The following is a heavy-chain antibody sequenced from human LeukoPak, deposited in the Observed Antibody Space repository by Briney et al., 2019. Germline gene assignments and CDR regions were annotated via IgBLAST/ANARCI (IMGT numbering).Heavy chain of an antibody. CDR1: GGSVSSSSYY. V-gene: IGHV4-61*01. Sequence: SETLSLTCTVSGGSVSSSSYYWSWIRQPPGKGLEWIGYIYYSGTINYNPSLKSRVTISVDTSKNQFSLKLNSVTAADTAVYYCARDHLSNWFDPWGQGTLVTVSS. CDR3: ARDHLSNWFDP. J-gene: IGHJ5*02. CDR2: IYYSGTI. D-gene: IGHD2/OR15-2a*01.